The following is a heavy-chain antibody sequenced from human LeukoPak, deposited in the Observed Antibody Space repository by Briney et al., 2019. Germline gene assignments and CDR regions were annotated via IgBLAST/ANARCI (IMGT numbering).Heavy chain of an antibody. CDR3: ARGAQYSSGWYNY. J-gene: IGHJ4*02. Sequence: PSETLSLTCAVSGYSISSGYYWGWIRQPPGKGLEWIGSIYHSGSTYYNPSLKSRVTISVDTSKNQFSPKLSSVTAADTAVYYCARGAQYSSGWYNYWGQGTLVTVSS. CDR1: GYSISSGYY. CDR2: IYHSGST. D-gene: IGHD6-19*01. V-gene: IGHV4-38-2*01.